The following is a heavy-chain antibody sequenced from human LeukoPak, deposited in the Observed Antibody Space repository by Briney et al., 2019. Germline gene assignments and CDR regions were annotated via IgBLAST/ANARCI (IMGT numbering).Heavy chain of an antibody. V-gene: IGHV4-34*01. J-gene: IGHJ4*02. D-gene: IGHD6-19*01. CDR3: AKRPVYTSGWYYFDS. CDR2: ISHGGST. CDR1: GGSFSDYF. Sequence: SETLSLTCAVDGGSFSDYFWTWIRQSPGKGLEWIGEISHGGSTNYNPSFESRVAISVDTSKKEFSLKLTSVTAADTAVYYRAKRPVYTSGWYYFDSWGQGTLVTVSS.